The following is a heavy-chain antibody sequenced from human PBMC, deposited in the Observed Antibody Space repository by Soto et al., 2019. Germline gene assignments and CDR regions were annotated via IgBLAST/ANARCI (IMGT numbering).Heavy chain of an antibody. V-gene: IGHV4-31*03. CDR1: GGSISSGGYY. CDR3: ARGYIYGYYYYYGMDV. CDR2: IYYSGST. J-gene: IGHJ6*02. D-gene: IGHD5-18*01. Sequence: QVQLQESGPGLVKPSQTLSLTCTVSGGSISSGGYYWSWIRQHPGKGLEWIGYIYYSGSTYYNPSLKSRVTISVDTSKNQFSLKLSSVTAADTAVYYCARGYIYGYYYYYGMDVWGQGTTVTVSS.